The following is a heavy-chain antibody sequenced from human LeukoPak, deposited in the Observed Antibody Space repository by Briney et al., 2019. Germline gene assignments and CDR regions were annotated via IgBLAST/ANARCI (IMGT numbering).Heavy chain of an antibody. D-gene: IGHD6-13*01. CDR1: GFTFSSYS. J-gene: IGHJ4*02. CDR2: ISSSSSTI. V-gene: IGHV3-48*01. Sequence: PGGSLRLSCAASGFTFSSYSMNWVRQAPGKGLEWVSYISSSSSTIYYADSVKGRFTISRDNSKNTLYLQMNSLRAEDTAVYYCARFFRGSSWYYFDYWGQGTLVTVSS. CDR3: ARFFRGSSWYYFDY.